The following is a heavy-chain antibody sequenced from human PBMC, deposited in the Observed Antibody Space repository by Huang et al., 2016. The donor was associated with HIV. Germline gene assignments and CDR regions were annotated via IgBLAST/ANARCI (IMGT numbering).Heavy chain of an antibody. CDR3: AKDRRAYYYGSGIEY. Sequence: QVQLVESGGGVVEPGRSLRVSCAASGFSFSDSGMHWVRQVPGKGLEWVAVISYDGRNKFYAGSVKGRFTISRDNSKNTVYLQMNSLRAGDTAVYYCAKDRRAYYYGSGIEYWGQGARVTVSS. D-gene: IGHD3-10*01. V-gene: IGHV3-30*18. CDR2: ISYDGRNK. CDR1: GFSFSDSG. J-gene: IGHJ4*02.